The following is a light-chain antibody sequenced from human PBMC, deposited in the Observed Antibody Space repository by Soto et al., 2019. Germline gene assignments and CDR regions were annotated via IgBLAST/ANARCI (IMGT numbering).Light chain of an antibody. J-gene: IGKJ3*01. CDR2: GAS. CDR3: HQYGSSPLVT. CDR1: QSVSSSY. V-gene: IGKV3-20*01. Sequence: EIVLTQSPGTLSLSPGERATLSCRASQSVSSSYLAWYQQKPGQAPRLLIYGASSRATGIPDRFSGSGSGTDVTLTISRLEPEDLAVYYCHQYGSSPLVTFGPGTKVDI.